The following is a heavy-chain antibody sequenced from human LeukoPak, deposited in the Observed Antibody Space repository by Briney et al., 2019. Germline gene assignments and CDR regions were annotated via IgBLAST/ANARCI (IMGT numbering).Heavy chain of an antibody. D-gene: IGHD3-10*01. Sequence: SETLSLTCTVSGASTSGNYWGWIRQPPGKGLESIGYVYYDGVARYNPSLQSRVTISIDTSKNQMSLKVTSATAADTAVYYCARGEGTMVRGVGPFDSWSQGTLVTVSS. CDR3: ARGEGTMVRGVGPFDS. V-gene: IGHV4-59*01. CDR2: VYYDGVA. CDR1: GASTSGNY. J-gene: IGHJ4*02.